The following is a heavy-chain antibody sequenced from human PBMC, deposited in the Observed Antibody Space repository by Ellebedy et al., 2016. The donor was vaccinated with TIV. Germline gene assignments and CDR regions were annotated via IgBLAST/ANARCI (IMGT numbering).Heavy chain of an antibody. V-gene: IGHV3-30*15. CDR1: RFTFSNQA. CDR3: ARGGIVGATSLDH. J-gene: IGHJ4*02. CDR2: ISHDGRNR. Sequence: GESLKISCAASRFTFSNQAMHWVRQAPGKGLEWVAVISHDGRNRYHADSVKGRFTISRDNPKNTLFLQMSSLRPEDTAVYYCARGGIVGATSLDHWGQGTLVTVSS. D-gene: IGHD1-26*01.